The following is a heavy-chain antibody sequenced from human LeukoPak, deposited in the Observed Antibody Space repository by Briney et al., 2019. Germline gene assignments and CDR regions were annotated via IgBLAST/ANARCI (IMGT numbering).Heavy chain of an antibody. J-gene: IGHJ6*02. Sequence: PSETLSLTCTVSGGSISSYYWSWIRQPPGKGLEWIGYIYYSGSTNYNPSLKSRVTMSVDTSKNQFSLKLSSVTAADTAVYYCARDGGGRAYYYGMDVWGQGTTVTVSS. D-gene: IGHD2-15*01. CDR2: IYYSGST. CDR3: ARDGGGRAYYYGMDV. CDR1: GGSISSYY. V-gene: IGHV4-59*12.